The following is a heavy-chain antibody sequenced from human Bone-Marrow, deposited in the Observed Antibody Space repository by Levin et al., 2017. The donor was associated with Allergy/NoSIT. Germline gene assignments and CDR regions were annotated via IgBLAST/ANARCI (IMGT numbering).Heavy chain of an antibody. CDR1: GFSFNTHR. CDR3: ASLQYGDYGDDY. D-gene: IGHD4-17*01. Sequence: PGASVKVSCAASGFSFNTHRMNWVRRAPGKGLEWVSAIIPSGDSTFYADSVRGRFTISRDNAKNSLYLQMNSLRAEDTAVYYCASLQYGDYGDDYWGQGTLVTVSS. CDR2: IIPSGDST. J-gene: IGHJ4*02. V-gene: IGHV3-21*01.